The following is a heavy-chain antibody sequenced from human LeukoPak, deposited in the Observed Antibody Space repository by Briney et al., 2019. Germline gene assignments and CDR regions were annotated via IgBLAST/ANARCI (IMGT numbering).Heavy chain of an antibody. CDR3: VRDRGDY. V-gene: IGHV3-7*01. Sequence: GGSLRLSCAASGFTFASHWMNWVRQAPGRGLEWVANIKLGGSEVYYVESVKGRFTISRDDAKNSLSLQMGSLRDEDTAIYYCVRDRGDYWGQGTLVTVSS. CDR1: GFTFASHW. CDR2: IKLGGSEV. J-gene: IGHJ4*02.